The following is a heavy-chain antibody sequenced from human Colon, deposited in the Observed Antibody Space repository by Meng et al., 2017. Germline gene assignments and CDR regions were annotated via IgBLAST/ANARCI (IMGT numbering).Heavy chain of an antibody. V-gene: IGHV4-4*01. D-gene: IGHD3-10*01. CDR1: GDSIRSSNW. CDR2: IYHSGST. Sequence: HVQREDSGPGLVKPSGTLSPTCAVSGDSIRSSNWWSWVRQPPGRGLEWIGEIYHSGSTNYNPSLKNRVTMTVDKSKNEFSLTLSSVTAADTAFYCCARVIYASGNMAHLDYWGQGSLVTVSS. CDR3: ARVIYASGNMAHLDY. J-gene: IGHJ4*02.